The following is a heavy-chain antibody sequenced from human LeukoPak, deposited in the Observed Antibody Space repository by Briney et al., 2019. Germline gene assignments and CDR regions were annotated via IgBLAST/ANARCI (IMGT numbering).Heavy chain of an antibody. CDR3: ARQTPIAAAAKSYNWFDP. J-gene: IGHJ5*02. CDR2: IYYSGST. D-gene: IGHD6-13*01. V-gene: IGHV4-39*01. CDR1: GGSISSSSYY. Sequence: SETLSLTCAVSGGSISSSSYYWGWIRQPPGNGLEWIGSIYYSGSTYYNPSLKSRVTISVDTSKNQFSLKLSSVTAADTAVYYCARQTPIAAAAKSYNWFDPWGQGTLVTVSS.